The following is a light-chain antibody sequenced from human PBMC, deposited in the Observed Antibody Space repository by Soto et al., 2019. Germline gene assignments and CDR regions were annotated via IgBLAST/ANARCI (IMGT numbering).Light chain of an antibody. CDR1: QSISSW. V-gene: IGKV1-5*01. CDR3: QQYNSYSPMT. CDR2: DAS. Sequence: SQMTQSPSTLSGSVGDRVTITCRASQSISSWLAWYQQKPGKAPKLLIYDASSLESGVPSRFSGSGSGTEFTLTISSLQPDDFATYYCQQYNSYSPMTFGQGTKVDIK. J-gene: IGKJ1*01.